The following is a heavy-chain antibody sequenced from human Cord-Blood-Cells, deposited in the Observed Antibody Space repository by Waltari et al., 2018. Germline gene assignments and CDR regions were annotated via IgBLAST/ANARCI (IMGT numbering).Heavy chain of an antibody. V-gene: IGHV1-24*01. Sequence: QVQLVQSGAAVQKPGASVKVSCKVSGYTLTELSMPWVRQAPGKGLEWMGGFDPEDGETIYAQKFQGRVTMTEDTSTDTAYMELSSLRSEDTAVYYCVHLSGSGSYYNYFDYWGQGTLVTVSS. J-gene: IGHJ4*02. CDR3: VHLSGSGSYYNYFDY. D-gene: IGHD3-10*01. CDR1: GYTLTELS. CDR2: FDPEDGET.